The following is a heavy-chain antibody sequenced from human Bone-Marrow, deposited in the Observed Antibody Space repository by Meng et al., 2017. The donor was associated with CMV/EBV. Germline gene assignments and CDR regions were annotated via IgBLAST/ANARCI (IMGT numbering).Heavy chain of an antibody. CDR1: GFTFDDYA. J-gene: IGHJ5*02. CDR3: AGSPNFYYGSGSSLGGWFDP. V-gene: IGHV3-43D*03. Sequence: GESLKISCAASGFTFDDYAMHWVRQAPGKGLEWVSLISWDGGSTYYADSVKSRFTISRDNSKNSLYLQMNSLRAEDMALYYCAGSPNFYYGSGSSLGGWFDPWGQGTLVTVSS. D-gene: IGHD3-10*01. CDR2: ISWDGGST.